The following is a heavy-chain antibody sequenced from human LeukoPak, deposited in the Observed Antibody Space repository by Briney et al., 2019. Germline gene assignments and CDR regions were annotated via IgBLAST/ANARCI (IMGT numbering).Heavy chain of an antibody. CDR3: AKGPGRYYGSGSYPLFDY. V-gene: IGHV3-23*01. J-gene: IGHJ4*02. Sequence: GGSLRLSCAASGFSFSSYAVGWVRQAPGKGLEGVSGISGSGGSTYYADPVKGRFTISRDNSKNTLYLQMNSLRAEDTAVYYCAKGPGRYYGSGSYPLFDYWGQGTLVTVSS. CDR1: GFSFSSYA. CDR2: ISGSGGST. D-gene: IGHD3-10*01.